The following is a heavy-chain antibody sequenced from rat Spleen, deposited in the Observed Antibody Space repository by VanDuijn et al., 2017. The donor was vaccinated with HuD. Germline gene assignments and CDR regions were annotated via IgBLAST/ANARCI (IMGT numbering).Heavy chain of an antibody. J-gene: IGHJ4*01. CDR1: GYSITSNY. CDR2: ISYSGST. CDR3: AREGPGIKGNVMDA. V-gene: IGHV3-1*01. D-gene: IGHD1-4*01. Sequence: EVQLQESGPGLVKPSQSLSLTCSVTGYSITSNYWGWIRKFPGNKMEWIGHISYSGSTNYNPSLKSQISISRDTSKNQFFLQVDSVTTEDTATYYCAREGPGIKGNVMDAWGQGASVTVSS.